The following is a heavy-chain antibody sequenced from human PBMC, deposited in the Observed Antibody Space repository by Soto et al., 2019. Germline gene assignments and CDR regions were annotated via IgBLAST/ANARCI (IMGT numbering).Heavy chain of an antibody. Sequence: LRLSCAASGFSFSTYGMHWVRQAPGKGLEWMAVISNDGSNKYYADSVKGRFTISRDNSKDTLFLQMNSLRGEDTAIYYCAKVIRADSTSSNFYYYSGMDVWGQGTTVTVSS. D-gene: IGHD6-6*01. CDR3: AKVIRADSTSSNFYYYSGMDV. J-gene: IGHJ6*02. CDR2: ISNDGSNK. CDR1: GFSFSTYG. V-gene: IGHV3-30*18.